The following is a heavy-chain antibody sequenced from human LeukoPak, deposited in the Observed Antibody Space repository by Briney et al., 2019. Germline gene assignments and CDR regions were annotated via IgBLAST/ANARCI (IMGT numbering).Heavy chain of an antibody. Sequence: SETLSLTYAVYGGSFSGYYWSWIRQPPGKGLEWIGEINHSGSTNYNPSLKSRVTISVDTSKDQFSLKLSSVTAADTAMYYCAAWELRGGYYFDYWGQGTLVTVSS. D-gene: IGHD1-26*01. CDR1: GGSFSGYY. J-gene: IGHJ4*02. CDR3: AAWELRGGYYFDY. CDR2: INHSGST. V-gene: IGHV4-34*01.